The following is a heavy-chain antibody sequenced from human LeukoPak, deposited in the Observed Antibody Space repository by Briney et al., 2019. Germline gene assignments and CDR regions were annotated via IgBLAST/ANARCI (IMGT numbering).Heavy chain of an antibody. J-gene: IGHJ4*02. D-gene: IGHD6-6*01. Sequence: PGGYLRLSCAASGFTFSSYSMNWVRQAPGKGLEWVSSISSSSSYIYYADSVKGRFTISRDNAKNSLYLQMNSLRAEDTAVHYCARGPGSSPVGYWGQGTLVTVSS. CDR2: ISSSSSYI. CDR1: GFTFSSYS. CDR3: ARGPGSSPVGY. V-gene: IGHV3-21*01.